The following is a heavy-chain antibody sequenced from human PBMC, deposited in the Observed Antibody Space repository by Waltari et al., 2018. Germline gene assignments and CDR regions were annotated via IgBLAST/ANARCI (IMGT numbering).Heavy chain of an antibody. V-gene: IGHV3-23*03. CDR1: GFTFSSYA. CDR2: IYSGGIT. CDR3: AKMDGWGPYYFDY. J-gene: IGHJ4*02. Sequence: EVQLLESGGGLVQPGGSLRLSCAASGFTFSSYAMSWVRQAPGKGLEWVSVIYSGGITYYADSVKGRFTISRDNSKNTLYLQMNSLRAEDTAVYYCAKMDGWGPYYFDYWGQGTLVTVSS. D-gene: IGHD2-21*02.